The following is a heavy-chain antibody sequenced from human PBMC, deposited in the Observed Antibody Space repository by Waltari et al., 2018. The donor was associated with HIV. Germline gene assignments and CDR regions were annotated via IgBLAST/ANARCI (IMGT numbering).Heavy chain of an antibody. V-gene: IGHV3-11*01. J-gene: IGHJ5*01. CDR2: ISSRGNNT. CDR1: GFSFSYYY. CDR3: ARTKYDLWSGSYFDS. Sequence: QVQLVESGGGLVKPGGSLRPSCGASGFSFSYYYMSWIRLAPGKGLEWVSSISSRGNNTHYADSVQGRITISRDNAKNSLYLQMNTLRAEDTAVYYCARTKYDLWSGSYFDSWGQGTLVTVSS. D-gene: IGHD3-3*01.